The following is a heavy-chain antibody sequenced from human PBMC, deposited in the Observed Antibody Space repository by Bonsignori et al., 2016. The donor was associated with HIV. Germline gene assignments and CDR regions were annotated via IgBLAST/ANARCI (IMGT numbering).Heavy chain of an antibody. Sequence: GGSLRLSCSVSGFNFNNSDMHWVRQAPGEGLEWVAVIWYDETVERYSDSVRGRFTISRDNSKDTLYLQMSSLRADDTATYYCARGTRNSLDYWGQGTLVTVSS. J-gene: IGHJ4*02. D-gene: IGHD1-14*01. CDR3: ARGTRNSLDY. CDR2: IWYDETVE. V-gene: IGHV3-33*01. CDR1: GFNFNNSD.